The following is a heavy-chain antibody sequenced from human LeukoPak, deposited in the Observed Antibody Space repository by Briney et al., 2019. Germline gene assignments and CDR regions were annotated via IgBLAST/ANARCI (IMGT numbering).Heavy chain of an antibody. Sequence: PGGSLRLSCAASGFTFRNYWMHRVRQAPGKGLVWVSRINSDGSSTTYVDSAKGRFTISRDNAKNTLYLQMNSLGAEDTAVYYCARDGSGWSNWLDPWGQGTLVTVSP. CDR1: GFTFRNYW. CDR2: INSDGSST. J-gene: IGHJ5*02. V-gene: IGHV3-74*01. CDR3: ARDGSGWSNWLDP. D-gene: IGHD6-13*01.